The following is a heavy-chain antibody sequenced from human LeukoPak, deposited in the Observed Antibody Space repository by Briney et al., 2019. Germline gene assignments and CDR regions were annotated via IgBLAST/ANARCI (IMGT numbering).Heavy chain of an antibody. CDR3: ARPALLCSSSWYPPLDY. CDR2: IYYSGST. J-gene: IGHJ4*02. CDR1: GGSISSSSYY. Sequence: SETLSLTCTVSGGSISSSSYYWGWIRQPPGKGLEWIGSIYYSGSTYYNPSLKSRVTISVDTSKNQFSLKLSSVTAADTAVYYCARPALLCSSSWYPPLDYWGQGTLVTVSS. V-gene: IGHV4-39*01. D-gene: IGHD6-13*01.